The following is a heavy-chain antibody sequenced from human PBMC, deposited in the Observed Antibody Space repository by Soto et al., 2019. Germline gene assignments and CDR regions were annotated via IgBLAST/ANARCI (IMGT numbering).Heavy chain of an antibody. CDR1: DDSISSYY. Sequence: SETLSLTCSVSDDSISSYYWSWIRQPPGKGLQWIGRIYTSGSTNYNPSLKSRVTMSVDTSKNQFSLKLSSVTAADTAVYYCARAQGYYGMDVWGQGTTVTVSS. J-gene: IGHJ6*02. V-gene: IGHV4-4*07. CDR3: ARAQGYYGMDV. CDR2: IYTSGST.